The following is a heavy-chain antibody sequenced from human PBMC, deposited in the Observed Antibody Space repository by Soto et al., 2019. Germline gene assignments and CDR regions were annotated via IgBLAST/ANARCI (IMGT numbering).Heavy chain of an antibody. V-gene: IGHV4-59*11. Sequence: SETLSLTCTVSGVSLSRHYWSWVRQPPGKGLEWIGCVYYSGSTNYSPSLKSRVTISVDKSKSQISLNLTSVTTADTAVYFCARSHPNTIFGVVTPNAMDVWGQGTAVTVSS. CDR1: GVSLSRHY. CDR3: ARSHPNTIFGVVTPNAMDV. J-gene: IGHJ6*02. D-gene: IGHD3-3*01. CDR2: VYYSGST.